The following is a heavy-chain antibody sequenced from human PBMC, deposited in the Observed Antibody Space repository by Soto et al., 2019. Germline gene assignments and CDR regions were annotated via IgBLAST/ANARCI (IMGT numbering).Heavy chain of an antibody. J-gene: IGHJ2*01. D-gene: IGHD3-16*01. CDR3: AKVAGGLGYFDL. V-gene: IGHV3-23*01. CDR1: GFTFSDYA. Sequence: EVQLLESGGGLPRPGGSLRLSCVASGFTFSDYAMTWVRQAPGKGLEWVATISATGGNIEYTDSLKGRFTISRDNSKNTLYLQLNGLTSDDTAVHYCAKVAGGLGYFDLWGRGTLVTVSS. CDR2: ISATGGNI.